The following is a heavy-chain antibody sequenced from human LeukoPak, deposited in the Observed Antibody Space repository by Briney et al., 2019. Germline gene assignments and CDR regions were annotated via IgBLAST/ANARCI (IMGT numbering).Heavy chain of an antibody. J-gene: IGHJ4*02. CDR2: IRYDGSNK. CDR1: GFTFSSYG. V-gene: IGHV3-30*02. CDR3: ARGHRHGEWLWFGELSDSLSLDY. Sequence: PGGSLRLSCAASGFTFSSYGMHWVRQAPGKGLEWVAFIRYDGSNKYYADSVKGRFTISRDNSKNTLYLQMNSLRAEDTAVYYCARGHRHGEWLWFGELSDSLSLDYWGQGTLVTVSS. D-gene: IGHD3-10*01.